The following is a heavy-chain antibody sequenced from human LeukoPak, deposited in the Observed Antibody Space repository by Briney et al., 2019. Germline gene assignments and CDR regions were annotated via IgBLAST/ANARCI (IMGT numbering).Heavy chain of an antibody. D-gene: IGHD6-19*01. V-gene: IGHV3-7*01. Sequence: GGSLRLSCAASGFTFSTHWMHSVRQAPGGGLEWLANIKPDGSDTYYVDSVKGRFTISRDNAKNLVYLQINSLRTEDTAAYSCSVRSGFSSIYWGQGTLVKVSS. CDR1: GFTFSTHW. J-gene: IGHJ4*02. CDR2: IKPDGSDT. CDR3: SVRSGFSSIY.